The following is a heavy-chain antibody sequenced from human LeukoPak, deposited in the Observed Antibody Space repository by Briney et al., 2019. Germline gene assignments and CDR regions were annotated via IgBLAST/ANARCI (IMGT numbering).Heavy chain of an antibody. J-gene: IGHJ3*02. CDR2: ISWNSGSI. D-gene: IGHD5-24*01. CDR3: AKSHKDGYNWSSFAVSFDAFDI. Sequence: GGSLRLSCAASGFTFDDYAMHWVRQAPGKGLEWVSGISWNSGSIGYADSVKGRFTISRDNAKNSLYLQMNSLRAEDTALYYCAKSHKDGYNWSSFAVSFDAFDIWGQGTMVTVSS. CDR1: GFTFDDYA. V-gene: IGHV3-9*01.